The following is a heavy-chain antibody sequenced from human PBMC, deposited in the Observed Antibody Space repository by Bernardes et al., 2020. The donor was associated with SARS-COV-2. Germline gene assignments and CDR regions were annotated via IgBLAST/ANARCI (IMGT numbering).Heavy chain of an antibody. J-gene: IGHJ4*02. V-gene: IGHV3-23*01. Sequence: VGALLRSCAASGFTFSSSAMSWVRQAPGPGLAWVSALSGSGGSPYYADSVKGRFTISRDNSKNTLYLQMNSLRAEDTAVYYCAPYRTLWLLCDFPLDYWGQGSLVTVSS. CDR3: APYRTLWLLCDFPLDY. CDR2: LSGSGGSP. D-gene: IGHD3-3*01. CDR1: GFTFSSSA.